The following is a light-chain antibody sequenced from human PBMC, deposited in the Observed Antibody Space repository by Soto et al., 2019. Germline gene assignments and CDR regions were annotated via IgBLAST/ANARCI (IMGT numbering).Light chain of an antibody. CDR2: ATS. V-gene: IGKV1-27*01. Sequence: DVQMTQSPSSLSAFVGDRVTITCRASQGIAPYLAGFQQKPGKVTKLLIYATSTLQSGGPSRFSGSGSGTDFTLTINRLQPEDVGTYYCQKYNSAPLTFGGGTKVEIK. J-gene: IGKJ4*01. CDR3: QKYNSAPLT. CDR1: QGIAPY.